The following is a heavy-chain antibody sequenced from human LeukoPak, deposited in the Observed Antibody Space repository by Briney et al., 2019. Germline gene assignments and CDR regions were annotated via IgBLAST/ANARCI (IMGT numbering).Heavy chain of an antibody. D-gene: IGHD6-19*01. CDR3: ARADSSGWQALDY. J-gene: IGHJ4*02. Sequence: PSETLSLTCTVSGFSIGSGYYWGWIRQPPGKGLEWIGNIYHSGSTYYNPSLKSRVTISVDTSKNQFSLRLSSVTAADTAVYYCARADSSGWQALDYWGQGTLVTVSS. CDR2: IYHSGST. CDR1: GFSIGSGYY. V-gene: IGHV4-38-2*02.